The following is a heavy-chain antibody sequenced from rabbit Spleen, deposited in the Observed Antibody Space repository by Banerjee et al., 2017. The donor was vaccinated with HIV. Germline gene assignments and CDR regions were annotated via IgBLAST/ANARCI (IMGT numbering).Heavy chain of an antibody. Sequence: QSLEESGGDLVKPGASLTLTCTASGFSLSSTYWICWVRQAPGKELEWIGCIDTSRGKTGYAIWAKGRFTISKASSTTVTLQMTSLTAADTATYFCARHGSGSGWGGDLWGPGTLVTVS. CDR2: IDTSRGKT. CDR3: ARHGSGSGWGGDL. CDR1: GFSLSSTYW. D-gene: IGHD4-1*01. J-gene: IGHJ4*01. V-gene: IGHV1S40*01.